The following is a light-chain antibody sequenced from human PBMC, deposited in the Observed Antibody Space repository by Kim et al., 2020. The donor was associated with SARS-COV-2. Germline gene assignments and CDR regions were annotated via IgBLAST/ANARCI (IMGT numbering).Light chain of an antibody. CDR2: ATS. CDR1: QGIRNY. CDR3: QKYNSALRT. J-gene: IGKJ3*01. Sequence: DIQMTQSPSALSASVGDRVTITCRASQGIRNYLAWYQQKPGKVPRLLIYATSTLQSGVPSRFSGSGFGTDFTLAISSLQPEDVATYYCQKYNSALRTFGPRTKVDIK. V-gene: IGKV1-27*01.